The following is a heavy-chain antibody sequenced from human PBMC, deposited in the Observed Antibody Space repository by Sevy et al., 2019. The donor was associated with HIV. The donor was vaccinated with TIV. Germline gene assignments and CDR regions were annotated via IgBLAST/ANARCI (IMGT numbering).Heavy chain of an antibody. Sequence: GGSLRLSCAASGFTFSDYYMSWIRQAPGKGLELVAYIGSRGTTINYADSVRGRFTISRDNAKNSLYLQINSLRAEDTAVYYCARERDDLGAFDVWGQGTMVTVSS. J-gene: IGHJ3*01. CDR2: IGSRGTTI. CDR1: GFTFSDYY. D-gene: IGHD1-1*01. V-gene: IGHV3-11*01. CDR3: ARERDDLGAFDV.